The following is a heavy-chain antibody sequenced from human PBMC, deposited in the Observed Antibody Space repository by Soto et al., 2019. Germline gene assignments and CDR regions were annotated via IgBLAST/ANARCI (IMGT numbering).Heavy chain of an antibody. CDR2: VYSSGST. CDR3: ARLRQWRSYWVDS. Sequence: QVQLQESGPGQVKPSETLSLTCAVSGDSIKSNNYYWGWIRQPPGTGLEWIGTVYSSGSTYYSPSLKSRVTIFVDLSDNQFSLRLGSVTVADTAVYYCARLRQWRSYWVDSWGQGTLVTVSS. D-gene: IGHD6-19*01. J-gene: IGHJ5*01. CDR1: GDSIKSNNYY. V-gene: IGHV4-39*01.